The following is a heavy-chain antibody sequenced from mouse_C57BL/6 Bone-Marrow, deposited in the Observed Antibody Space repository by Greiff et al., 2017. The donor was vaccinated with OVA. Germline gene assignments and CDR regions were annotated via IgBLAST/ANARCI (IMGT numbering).Heavy chain of an antibody. CDR3: AREYNYGYDPAWYAY. CDR2: INPYNGGT. CDR1: GYTFTDYY. D-gene: IGHD2-2*01. Sequence: EVQLQQSGPVLVKPGASVKMSCKASGYTFTDYYMNWVKQSHGKSLEWIGVINPYNGGTSYNQKFKGKATLTVDKSSSTDYMELNSLTSEDSEVYYSAREYNYGYDPAWYAYWGQGTLVTVSA. J-gene: IGHJ3*01. V-gene: IGHV1-19*01.